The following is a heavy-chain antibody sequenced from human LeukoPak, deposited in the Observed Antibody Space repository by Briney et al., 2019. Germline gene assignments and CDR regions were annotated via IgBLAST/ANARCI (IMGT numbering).Heavy chain of an antibody. D-gene: IGHD3-22*01. CDR2: VSGSGGTT. CDR3: AKGPMVITNNWFDP. J-gene: IGHJ5*02. Sequence: PGGSLRLSCAASGFIFSSYAMSWVRQAPGKGLEWVSPVSGSGGTTHYVDSVKGRFTISRDNSKNTLYLQMNSLRAEDTAVYYCAKGPMVITNNWFDPWGQGTQVTVSS. CDR1: GFIFSSYA. V-gene: IGHV3-23*01.